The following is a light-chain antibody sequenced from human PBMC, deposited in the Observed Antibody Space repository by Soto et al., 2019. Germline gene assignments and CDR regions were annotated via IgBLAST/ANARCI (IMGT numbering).Light chain of an antibody. Sequence: QSALTQPPSVSGAPGQRVTISCTGVSSNIGAVYDVHWYQQLPGTAPKLLIYGNSNRPSGVPDRFSGSKSGTSASLAITGLQAEDEADYYCQSYDSSLSGSTVFGTGTKVTVL. CDR2: GNS. CDR3: QSYDSSLSGSTV. CDR1: SSNIGAVYD. V-gene: IGLV1-40*01. J-gene: IGLJ1*01.